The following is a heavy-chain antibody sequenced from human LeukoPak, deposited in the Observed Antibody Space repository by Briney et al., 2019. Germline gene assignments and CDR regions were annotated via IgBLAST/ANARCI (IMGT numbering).Heavy chain of an antibody. D-gene: IGHD3-3*01. V-gene: IGHV3-23*01. Sequence: GGSLRLSCAASGFTFSTYAMSWVRQAPGRGLEWISCLRGDGETFYGDSVKGRFTLSRDESRNTVYLQMNNLRVGDTAVYFCAKASWVSSADGVLWGQGTVVTVSS. CDR3: AKASWVSSADGVL. CDR2: LRGDGET. CDR1: GFTFSTYA. J-gene: IGHJ4*02.